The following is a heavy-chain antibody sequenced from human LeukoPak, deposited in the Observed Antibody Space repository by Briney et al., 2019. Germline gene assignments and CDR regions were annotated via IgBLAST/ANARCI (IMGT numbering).Heavy chain of an antibody. D-gene: IGHD3-22*01. V-gene: IGHV4-30-4*01. J-gene: IGHJ4*02. Sequence: SETLSLTCTVSGGSISSGDYYWSWIRQPPGKGLEWIGYIYYSGSTYYNPSLKSRVTISVDTSKNQFSLKLSSVTAADTAVYYCARHLGGLLPLDYWGQGTLVTVSS. CDR2: IYYSGST. CDR3: ARHLGGLLPLDY. CDR1: GGSISSGDYY.